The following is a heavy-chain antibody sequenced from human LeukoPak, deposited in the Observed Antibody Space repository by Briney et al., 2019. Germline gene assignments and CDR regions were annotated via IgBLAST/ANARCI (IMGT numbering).Heavy chain of an antibody. J-gene: IGHJ6*02. CDR3: ARGLYQLLGLVKYYYGMDV. D-gene: IGHD2-2*01. CDR1: GFTFSDYY. V-gene: IGHV3-11*01. CDR2: ISSSGSTI. Sequence: GGSLRLSCAASGFTFSDYYMSWIRQAPGKGLEWVSYISSSGSTIYYADSVKGRFTISRDNAKNSLYLQMNSLRAEDTAVYYCARGLYQLLGLVKYYYGMDVWGQGTTVTVSS.